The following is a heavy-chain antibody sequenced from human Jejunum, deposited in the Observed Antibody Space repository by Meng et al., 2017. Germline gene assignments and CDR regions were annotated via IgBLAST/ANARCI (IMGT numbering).Heavy chain of an antibody. CDR2: INPSAGRT. V-gene: IGHV1-46*01. Sequence: ASVNVSCKASGYTFTNYYIHWVRQAPGQGLEWMGIINPSAGRTAYAQKVQGRVTMTRDTPTSTDYMELTSVSSEDTAVYFCARGHAVGPPRYSYYDLAVWGQGPTVTVSS. D-gene: IGHD1-26*01. J-gene: IGHJ6*02. CDR3: ARGHAVGPPRYSYYDLAV. CDR1: GYTFTNYY.